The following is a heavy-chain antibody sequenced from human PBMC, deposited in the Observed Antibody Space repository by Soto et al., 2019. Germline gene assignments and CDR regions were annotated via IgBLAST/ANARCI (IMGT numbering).Heavy chain of an antibody. CDR1: GFTFSSYA. CDR3: AQGRLPVDY. V-gene: IGHV3-23*01. D-gene: IGHD4-17*01. J-gene: IGHJ4*02. CDR2: INANGAST. Sequence: EVQLLESGGSLVQPGGSLRLSCAASGFTFSSYAMSWVRQAPGKGLEWVSAINANGASTYYADSVKGRFTISRDNSKNTLYLQMNSLRAEDTAVYYCAQGRLPVDYWGQGTLVTVSS.